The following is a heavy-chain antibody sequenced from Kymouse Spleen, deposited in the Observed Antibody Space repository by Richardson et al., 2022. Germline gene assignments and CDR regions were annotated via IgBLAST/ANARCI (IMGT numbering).Heavy chain of an antibody. CDR2: TRNKANSYTT. CDR3: ARYYDILTGYTHFDY. Sequence: EVQLVESGGGLVQPGGSLRLSCAASGFTFSDHYMDWVRQAPGKGLEWVGRTRNKANSYTTEYAASVKGRFTISRDDSKNSLYLQMNSLKTEDTAVYYCARYYDILTGYTHFDYWGQGTLVTVSS. V-gene: IGHV3-72*01. CDR1: GFTFSDHY. D-gene: IGHD3-9*01. J-gene: IGHJ4*02.